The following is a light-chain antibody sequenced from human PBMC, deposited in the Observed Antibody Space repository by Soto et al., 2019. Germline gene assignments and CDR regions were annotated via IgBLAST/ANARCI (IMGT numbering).Light chain of an antibody. CDR2: AAS. CDR1: QGISTY. CDR3: QQLNIYPLT. V-gene: IGKV1-9*01. J-gene: IGKJ4*01. Sequence: DIQLTQSPSFLSASVGDRVTITCRASQGISTYLAWYQQKPGKAPKLLIYAASTLQSGVTSRFSGSGSGTEFTLTISSLQPEDFATYYCQQLNIYPLTFGGGTKVEIK.